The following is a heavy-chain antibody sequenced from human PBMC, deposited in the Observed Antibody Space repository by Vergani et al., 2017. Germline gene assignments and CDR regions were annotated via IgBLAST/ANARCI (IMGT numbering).Heavy chain of an antibody. CDR3: ARVGWSYYDSSGYYYAPGGWFDP. V-gene: IGHV5-10-1*01. D-gene: IGHD3-22*01. CDR1: GYSFTSYW. J-gene: IGHJ5*02. CDR2: IDPSDSYT. Sequence: EVQLVQSGAEVKKPGESLRISCKGSGYSFTSYWISLVRQMPGKGLECMGRIDPSDSYTNCSPSFQGHVTISADKSISTACLQWSSLKASDTAMYYCARVGWSYYDSSGYYYAPGGWFDPWGQGTLVTVSS.